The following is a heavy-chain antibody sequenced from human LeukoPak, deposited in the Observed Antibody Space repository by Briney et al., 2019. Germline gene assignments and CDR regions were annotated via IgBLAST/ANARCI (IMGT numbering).Heavy chain of an antibody. J-gene: IGHJ5*02. CDR1: GGSISSSSYY. D-gene: IGHD3-22*01. CDR3: ARLGTMIVIGGWFDP. Sequence: PSETLSLTCTVSGGSISSSSYYWGWIRQPPGKGLEWIGSIYYSGSTYYNPSLKSRVTISVDTSKNQFSLKLSSVTAADTAVYYCARLGTMIVIGGWFDPWGQGTLVTVSS. V-gene: IGHV4-39*01. CDR2: IYYSGST.